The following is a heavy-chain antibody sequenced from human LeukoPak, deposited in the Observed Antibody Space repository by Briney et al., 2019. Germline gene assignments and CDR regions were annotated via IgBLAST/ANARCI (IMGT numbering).Heavy chain of an antibody. J-gene: IGHJ4*02. CDR2: INWNGGST. V-gene: IGHV3-20*04. Sequence: PGGSLRLSCAASGFTFDDYGMSWVRQAPGKGLEWVSGINWNGGSTGYADSVKGRFTISRDNAKNSLYLQMNSLRAEDTAVYYCARSDSSSFSLGLFDYWGQGTLVTVSS. CDR1: GFTFDDYG. D-gene: IGHD6-13*01. CDR3: ARSDSSSFSLGLFDY.